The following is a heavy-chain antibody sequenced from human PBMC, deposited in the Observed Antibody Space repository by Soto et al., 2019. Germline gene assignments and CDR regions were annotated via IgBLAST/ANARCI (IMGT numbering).Heavy chain of an antibody. CDR1: GDSISSSRYY. CDR3: ARQDEKPALRVGRWGES. CDR2: ISSSGST. J-gene: IGHJ5*02. Sequence: SETRPLTCPVSGDSISSSRYYWGWIRQPPGNGLEGIASISSSGSTYYSPSLKSRLTISVDTSMNQFSLKLTAVTAADMAGEYCARQDEKPALRVGRWGESWGRGTLVTV. D-gene: IGHD1-26*01. V-gene: IGHV4-39*01.